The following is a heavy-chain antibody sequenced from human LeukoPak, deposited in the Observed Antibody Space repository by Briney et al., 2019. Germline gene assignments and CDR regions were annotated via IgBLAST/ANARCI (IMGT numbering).Heavy chain of an antibody. D-gene: IGHD1-26*01. CDR2: INVDGTSK. V-gene: IGHV3-74*03. Sequence: GGSLRLSCAASGFTFSNYWMHWVRQAPGKGLVWVSRINVDGTSKTYADSVKGRFTISRDNAKNTLYLQMNSPRTDDTAMYFCARALGGNSFDYWGQGTPVTVSS. CDR1: GFTFSNYW. J-gene: IGHJ4*02. CDR3: ARALGGNSFDY.